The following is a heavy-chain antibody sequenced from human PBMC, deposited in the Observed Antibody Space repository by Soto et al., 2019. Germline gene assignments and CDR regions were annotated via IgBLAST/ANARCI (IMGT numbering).Heavy chain of an antibody. Sequence: QVQLVQSGAEVKKPGASVKVSCKASGYTFTGYYMHWVRQAPGQGLEWMGWINPNSGGTNYAQKCQGRVTMTMETSISTAYMELSRLRSDDTAVYYCARGDSGSRTAGYWGQGTLVTVSS. J-gene: IGHJ4*02. CDR2: INPNSGGT. D-gene: IGHD1-26*01. CDR1: GYTFTGYY. V-gene: IGHV1-2*02. CDR3: ARGDSGSRTAGY.